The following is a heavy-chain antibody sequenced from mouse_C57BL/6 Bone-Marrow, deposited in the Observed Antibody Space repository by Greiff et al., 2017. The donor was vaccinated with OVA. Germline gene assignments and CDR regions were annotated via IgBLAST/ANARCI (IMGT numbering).Heavy chain of an antibody. J-gene: IGHJ4*01. CDR1: GFTFSDFY. Sequence: EVKLVESGGGLVQSGRSLRLSCATSGFTFSDFYMEWVRQAPGKGLEWIAASRNKANDYTTEYSASVKGRFIVSRDTSHSILYLQMNALRAEDTAIYYCARADGDYAMDYWGQGTSVTVSS. D-gene: IGHD1-1*02. CDR3: ARADGDYAMDY. CDR2: SRNKANDYTT. V-gene: IGHV7-1*01.